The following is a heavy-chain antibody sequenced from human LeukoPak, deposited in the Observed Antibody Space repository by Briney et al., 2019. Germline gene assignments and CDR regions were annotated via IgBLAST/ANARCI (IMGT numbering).Heavy chain of an antibody. V-gene: IGHV1-2*02. CDR1: GYAFSDFY. J-gene: IGHJ4*02. Sequence: ASVKVSCKASGYAFSDFYIHWVRQAPGQGLEYVGWITPKSGDTYSPQRFQGRVTMTRDASISTAYMELSSLRSDDTAVYFCARVRLADERAWAYWGQGTLVTVSS. CDR3: ARVRLADERAWAY. D-gene: IGHD3-3*02. CDR2: ITPKSGDT.